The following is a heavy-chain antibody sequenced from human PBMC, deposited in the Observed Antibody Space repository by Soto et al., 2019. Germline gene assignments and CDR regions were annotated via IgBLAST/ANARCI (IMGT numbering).Heavy chain of an antibody. J-gene: IGHJ4*02. D-gene: IGHD5-18*01. Sequence: EVQLVESGGGLVQPVGSLRLSCAASGFDFTNSWMHWVRQAPGKGLVWVSHVNSDGSITTYADSVKGRFTISRDNAKNTVYLQMNSLRVEDTAVYYCTRDQRYSSAVWGQGTLVTVSS. CDR3: TRDQRYSSAV. CDR2: VNSDGSIT. V-gene: IGHV3-74*01. CDR1: GFDFTNSW.